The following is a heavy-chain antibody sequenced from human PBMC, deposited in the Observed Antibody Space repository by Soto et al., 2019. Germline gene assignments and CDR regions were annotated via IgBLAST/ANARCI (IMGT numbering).Heavy chain of an antibody. CDR3: ARDLAVAGSTAYGMDV. Sequence: SVKVSCKASGGTFSSYAISWVRQAPGQGLEWMGGIIPIFGTANYAQKFQGRVTITADESTSTAYMELSSLRSEDTAVYYCARDLAVAGSTAYGMDVWGQGTTVTVSS. V-gene: IGHV1-69*13. D-gene: IGHD6-19*01. CDR1: GGTFSSYA. CDR2: IIPIFGTA. J-gene: IGHJ6*02.